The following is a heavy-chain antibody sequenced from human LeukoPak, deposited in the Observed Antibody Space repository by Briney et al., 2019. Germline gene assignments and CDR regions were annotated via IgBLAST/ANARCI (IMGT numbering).Heavy chain of an antibody. Sequence: GGSLRLSCAASGFTFSSYSMNWVRQAPGKGLEWVSSISSSSSYIYYADSVKGRFIISRDNAKNSLYLQMNSLRAEDTAVYYCARDDTIFGVVIPLRYWGQGTLVTVSS. J-gene: IGHJ4*02. V-gene: IGHV3-21*01. CDR3: ARDDTIFGVVIPLRY. CDR1: GFTFSSYS. D-gene: IGHD3-3*01. CDR2: ISSSSSYI.